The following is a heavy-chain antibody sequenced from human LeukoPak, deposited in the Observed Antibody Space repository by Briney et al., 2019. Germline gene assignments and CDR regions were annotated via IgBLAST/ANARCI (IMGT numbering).Heavy chain of an antibody. CDR1: GFTFSSYW. CDR2: IKQDGSEK. D-gene: IGHD2-2*01. J-gene: IGHJ6*02. V-gene: IGHV3-7*04. Sequence: GGSLRLSCAASGFTFSSYWMSWVRQAPGKGLEWVANIKQDGSEKYYVDSVKGRFTISRDNAKNSLYLRMNSLRAEDTAVYYCARATGEYCSSTSCYVWGPYYYYGMDVWGQGTTVTVSS. CDR3: ARATGEYCSSTSCYVWGPYYYYGMDV.